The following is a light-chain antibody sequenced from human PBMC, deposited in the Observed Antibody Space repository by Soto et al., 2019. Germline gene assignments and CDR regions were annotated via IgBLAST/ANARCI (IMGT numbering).Light chain of an antibody. J-gene: IGLJ1*01. Sequence: QSALTQPASVSGSPGQSIAISCTGTSSDVGGYNYVSWYQQHPGKAPKLMIYDVSSRPSGVSNRFSGSKSGNTASLTISGLQAGDEADYYCSSYTSSTTVVFGTGTKLTVL. CDR3: SSYTSSTTVV. CDR1: SSDVGGYNY. CDR2: DVS. V-gene: IGLV2-14*03.